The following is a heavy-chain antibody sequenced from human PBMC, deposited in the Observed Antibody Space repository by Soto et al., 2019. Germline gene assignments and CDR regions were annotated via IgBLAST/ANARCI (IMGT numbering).Heavy chain of an antibody. V-gene: IGHV4-59*01. CDR2: IYYSGTT. Sequence: SETLSLTCTVSGASMSSYYWSWIRRPPGQGLEWIGYIYYSGTTNYNPSLKSRVTISVDTSKNKFSLKLSSVTAADTAVYYCAGHCSSSICRYSLDQYYGMDIWAKGTTFTSPQ. CDR1: GASMSSYY. J-gene: IGHJ6*04. CDR3: AGHCSSSICRYSLDQYYGMDI. D-gene: IGHD2-2*01.